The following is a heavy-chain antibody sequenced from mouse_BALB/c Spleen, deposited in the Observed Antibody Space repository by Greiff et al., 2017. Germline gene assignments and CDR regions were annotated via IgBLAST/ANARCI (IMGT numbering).Heavy chain of an antibody. V-gene: IGHV1-9*01. CDR2: ILPGSGST. D-gene: IGHD2-1*01. J-gene: IGHJ4*01. CDR1: GYTFSSYW. Sequence: QVQLQQSGAELMKPGASVKISCKATGYTFSSYWIEWVKQRPGHGLEWIGEILPGSGSTNYNEKFKGKATFTADTSSNTAYMQLSSLTSEDSAVYYCARYGNYVDYAMDYWGQGTSVTVSS. CDR3: ARYGNYVDYAMDY.